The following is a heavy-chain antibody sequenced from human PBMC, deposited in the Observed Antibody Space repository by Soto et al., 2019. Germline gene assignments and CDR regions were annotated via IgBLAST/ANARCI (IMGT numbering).Heavy chain of an antibody. Sequence: EVQLLESGGGLVQPGGSLRLSCVASGFTFRNHAMTWVRQAPGKGLEWVSGISGSGTMKYYADSVRGHFIISRENAKNTLHLQMDNLRVEDTAVYYWAKEAQENEQVPIPGDNWGQGTLVTVSS. CDR1: GFTFRNHA. CDR2: ISGSGTMK. V-gene: IGHV3-23*01. CDR3: AKEAQENEQVPIPGDN. D-gene: IGHD2-2*02. J-gene: IGHJ4*02.